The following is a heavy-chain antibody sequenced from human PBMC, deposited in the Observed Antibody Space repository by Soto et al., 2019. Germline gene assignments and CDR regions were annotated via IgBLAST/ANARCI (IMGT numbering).Heavy chain of an antibody. CDR2: ISWNSGSI. J-gene: IGHJ4*02. CDR3: AKDSQPLLFREGYFDY. Sequence: GGPLRLSCADSGFTFDDYAMHWVRQAPGKGLEWVSGISWNSGSIGYADSVKGRFTISRDNAKNSLYLQMNSLRAEDTALYYGAKDSQPLLFREGYFDYGGQGTLGNVSS. V-gene: IGHV3-9*01. CDR1: GFTFDDYA. D-gene: IGHD2-21*02.